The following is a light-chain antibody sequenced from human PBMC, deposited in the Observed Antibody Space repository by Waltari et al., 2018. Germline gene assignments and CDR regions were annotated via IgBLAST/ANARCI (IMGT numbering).Light chain of an antibody. CDR2: EVS. CDR1: SSDVGGYNL. J-gene: IGLJ1*01. CDR3: CSYAGHSTYV. V-gene: IGLV2-23*02. Sequence: QSALTQPRSVSGSPGQSVTISCTGTSSDVGGYNLVSWYQQHPGKAPKLIVYEVSQRPSGVSIGFSGSKSGTTASRTISGLQPEDETDYYCCSYAGHSTYVFGTGTKVTVL.